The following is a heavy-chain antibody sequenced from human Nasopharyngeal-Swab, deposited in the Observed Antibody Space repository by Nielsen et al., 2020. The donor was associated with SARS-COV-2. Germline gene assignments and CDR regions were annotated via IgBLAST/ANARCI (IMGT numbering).Heavy chain of an antibody. Sequence: GESLKISCAASGFTFSSYGMHWVRQAPGKGLEWVAVISYDGSNKYYADSVKGRFTISRDNSKNTLHLQMNSLRAEDTAVCYCAKDRHDPYSSSLGWFDYWGQGTLVTVSS. J-gene: IGHJ4*02. CDR2: ISYDGSNK. CDR3: AKDRHDPYSSSLGWFDY. CDR1: GFTFSSYG. V-gene: IGHV3-30*18. D-gene: IGHD6-13*01.